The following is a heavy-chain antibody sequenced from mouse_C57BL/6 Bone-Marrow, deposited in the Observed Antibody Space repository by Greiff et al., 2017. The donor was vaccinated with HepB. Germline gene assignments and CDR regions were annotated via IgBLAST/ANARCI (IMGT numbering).Heavy chain of an antibody. J-gene: IGHJ4*01. V-gene: IGHV1-64*01. D-gene: IGHD1-1*01. CDR2: IHPNSGST. CDR1: GYTFTSYW. CDR3: ARWGYGNAMDY. Sequence: QVQLKQPGAELVKPGASVKLSCKASGYTFTSYWMHWVKQRPGQGLEWIGMIHPNSGSTNYNEKFKSKATLTVDKSSSTAYMQLSSLTSEDSAVYYCARWGYGNAMDYWGQGTSVTVSS.